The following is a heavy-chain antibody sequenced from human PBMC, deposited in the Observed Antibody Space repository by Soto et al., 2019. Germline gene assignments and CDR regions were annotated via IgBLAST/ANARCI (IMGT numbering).Heavy chain of an antibody. CDR1: GGSISSGGYY. V-gene: IGHV4-31*03. Sequence: SETLSLTCTVSGGSISSGGYYWSWIRQHPGKGLEWIGYIYYSGSTYYNPSLKSRVTISVDRSKNQFSLNLSSVTAADTAVYCCASSVTTSFYYYGMDVWGQGTTVTVSS. J-gene: IGHJ6*02. CDR2: IYYSGST. CDR3: ASSVTTSFYYYGMDV. D-gene: IGHD4-17*01.